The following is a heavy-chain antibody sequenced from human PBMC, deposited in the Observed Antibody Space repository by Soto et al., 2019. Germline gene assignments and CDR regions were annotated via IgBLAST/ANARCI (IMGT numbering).Heavy chain of an antibody. D-gene: IGHD3-22*01. CDR2: ISGIGGVT. Sequence: SLRLSCAASGFTFSSYDMSWVRQAPGKGLEWVSGISGIGGVTYYSDSVKGRFTISRDNSKNTLYPQLNSLRAEDTALYYCALFYYDSSAIYYAYWGHGTLVTVSS. J-gene: IGHJ4*01. CDR1: GFTFSSYD. V-gene: IGHV3-23*01. CDR3: ALFYYDSSAIYYAY.